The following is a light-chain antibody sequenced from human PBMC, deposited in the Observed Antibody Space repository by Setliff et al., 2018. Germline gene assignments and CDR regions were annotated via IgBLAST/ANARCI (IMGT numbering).Light chain of an antibody. Sequence: QTVVTQEPSFSVSPGGTVTLTCGLTSGSVSTSYYPSWYQQTPGQAPRTLIYNTDTRSSGVPDRFSGSILGNRAALTITGAQADDDSDYYCVLYMGSGIWVFGGGTKATV. J-gene: IGLJ3*02. CDR1: SGSVSTSYY. V-gene: IGLV8-61*01. CDR2: NTD. CDR3: VLYMGSGIWV.